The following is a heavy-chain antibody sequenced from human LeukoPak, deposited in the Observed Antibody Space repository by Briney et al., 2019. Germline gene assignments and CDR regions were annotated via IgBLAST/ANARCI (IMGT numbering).Heavy chain of an antibody. CDR2: ISGSGGST. V-gene: IGHV3-23*01. J-gene: IGHJ6*02. CDR1: GFTFSSYA. CDR3: AKDVYADTAMVYYYYGMDV. D-gene: IGHD5-18*01. Sequence: GGSLRLSCAASGFTFSSYAMSWVRQAPGKGLEWVSAISGSGGSTYYADSVKGRFTISRDNSKNTLYLQMNSLRAEDTAVYYCAKDVYADTAMVYYYYGMDVWGQGTTVTVSS.